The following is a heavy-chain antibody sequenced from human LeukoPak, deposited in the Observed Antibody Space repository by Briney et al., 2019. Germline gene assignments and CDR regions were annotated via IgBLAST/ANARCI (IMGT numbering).Heavy chain of an antibody. D-gene: IGHD3/OR15-3a*01. CDR1: GYTFTGYY. CDR2: INPNSGGT. J-gene: IGHJ6*03. Sequence: WASVKVSCKASGYTFTGYYMHWVRQAPGQGLVWMGWINPNSGGTNYAQKFQGRVTMTRDTSISTAYMELSRLRSDDTAEYYCAREGKDWNYYYYYMDVWGKGTTVTVSS. V-gene: IGHV1-2*02. CDR3: AREGKDWNYYYYYMDV.